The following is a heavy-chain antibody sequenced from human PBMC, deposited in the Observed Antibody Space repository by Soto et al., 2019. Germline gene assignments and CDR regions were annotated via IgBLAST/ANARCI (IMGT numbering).Heavy chain of an antibody. CDR3: AREKELDFDP. J-gene: IGHJ5*02. CDR1: GYTFTGYF. Sequence: ASVKVSCKASGYTFTGYFIHWVRQAPGQGLEWMGWINPNNGGTNYAQRFQNWVTMTRDTSISTAYMELNSLKSDDTAGYYYAREKELDFDPWGQGTLVTVSS. CDR2: INPNNGGT. D-gene: IGHD1-26*01. V-gene: IGHV1-2*04.